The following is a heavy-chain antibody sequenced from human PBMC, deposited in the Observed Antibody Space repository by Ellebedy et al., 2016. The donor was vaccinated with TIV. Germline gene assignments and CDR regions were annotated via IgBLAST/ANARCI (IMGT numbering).Heavy chain of an antibody. V-gene: IGHV3-23*01. CDR1: GFGFSGYG. J-gene: IGHJ4*02. CDR3: VITGTSGWLRGY. D-gene: IGHD6-19*01. CDR2: ISYSSDIT. Sequence: GGSLRLSXAASGFGFSGYGMSWVRQAPGKGLEWVSSISYSSDITRYADSVKGRFIISRDNSKNTLYLQMNSLRAEDTAVYYCVITGTSGWLRGYWGQGTLVTVSS.